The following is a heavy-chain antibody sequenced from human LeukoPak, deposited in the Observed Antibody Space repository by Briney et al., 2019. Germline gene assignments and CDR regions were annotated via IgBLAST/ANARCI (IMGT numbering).Heavy chain of an antibody. D-gene: IGHD4-17*01. CDR2: ISGDGDKT. Sequence: GGSLRLSCAASGFTFRSYAMTWVRQAPGKGLEWVASISGDGDKTKNADSVKGRFTISRDNSKNTLYLQMNSLRAEDTAVYYCAKGDDYGDDIDYWGQGTLVTVSS. J-gene: IGHJ4*02. CDR3: AKGDDYGDDIDY. V-gene: IGHV3-23*01. CDR1: GFTFRSYA.